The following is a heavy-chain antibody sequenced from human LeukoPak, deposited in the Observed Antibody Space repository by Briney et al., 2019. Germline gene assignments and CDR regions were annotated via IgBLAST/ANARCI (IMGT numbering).Heavy chain of an antibody. V-gene: IGHV4-39*01. Sequence: SETLSLTCTVSGCSISSGSYYWGWIRQPPGKGLEWFGSIYYRGSTYYNPSLKSRVTISVDTSKNQFSLKLCSVTAADTAVYYCARLRIVGATPDYFDYWGQGTLVTVSS. CDR2: IYYRGST. D-gene: IGHD1-26*01. J-gene: IGHJ4*02. CDR3: ARLRIVGATPDYFDY. CDR1: GCSISSGSYY.